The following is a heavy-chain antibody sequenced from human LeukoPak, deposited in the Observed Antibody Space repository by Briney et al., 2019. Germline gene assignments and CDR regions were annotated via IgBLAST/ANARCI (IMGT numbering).Heavy chain of an antibody. CDR2: INPNSGGT. CDR3: ARDRIVVVPAAMRGYYYYGMDV. D-gene: IGHD2-2*01. V-gene: IGHV1-2*02. CDR1: GYTFTGYY. J-gene: IGHJ6*02. Sequence: GAPVAVSFKASGYTFTGYYMHWVRQAPGQGLEWMGWINPNSGGTNYAQKFQGRVTMTRDTSISTAYMELSRLRSDDTAVYYCARDRIVVVPAAMRGYYYYGMDVWGQGTTVTVSS.